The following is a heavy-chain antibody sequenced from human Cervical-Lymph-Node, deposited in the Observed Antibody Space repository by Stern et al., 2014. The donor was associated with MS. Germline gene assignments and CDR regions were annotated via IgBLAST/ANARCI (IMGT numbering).Heavy chain of an antibody. V-gene: IGHV4-31*03. CDR3: ARSDRLWGSFDY. CDR1: GGSISTVGYY. D-gene: IGHD3-16*01. CDR2: GYHSGST. Sequence: QVQLQESGPGLVKPSQTLSLTCTVSGGSISTVGYYWTWIRQHPGKGLEWSGSGYHSGSTYYNPSLKSRASISVDTSKNQFSLKVTSVTAADTALYYCARSDRLWGSFDYWGQGTLVTVSS. J-gene: IGHJ4*02.